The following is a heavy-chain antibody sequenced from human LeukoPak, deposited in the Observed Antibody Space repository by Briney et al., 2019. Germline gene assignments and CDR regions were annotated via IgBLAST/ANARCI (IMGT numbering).Heavy chain of an antibody. J-gene: IGHJ5*02. CDR3: VRGDRWFDP. Sequence: GGSLRLSCSASGFPFSNYATHWVRQAPGKGLQYFSAISTNGGSTYYADSVKGRFTISRDNSKNTLYLQMSSLRAEDTAVYYCVRGDRWFDPWGQGTLVTVSS. CDR1: GFPFSNYA. CDR2: ISTNGGST. V-gene: IGHV3-64D*06. D-gene: IGHD2-21*01.